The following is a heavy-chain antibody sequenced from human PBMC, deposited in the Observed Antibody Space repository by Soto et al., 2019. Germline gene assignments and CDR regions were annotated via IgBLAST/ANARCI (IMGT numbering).Heavy chain of an antibody. D-gene: IGHD3-22*01. CDR3: AREQDDSSGSYPSR. CDR1: GGSISSYY. CDR2: IYYSGST. J-gene: IGHJ4*02. Sequence: PSETLSLTCTVSGGSISSYYWSWIRQPPGKGLEWIGYIYYSGSTNYNPSLKSRVTISVDTSKNQFSLKLSSVTAADTAVYYCAREQDDSSGSYPSRWGQGTLVTVSS. V-gene: IGHV4-59*01.